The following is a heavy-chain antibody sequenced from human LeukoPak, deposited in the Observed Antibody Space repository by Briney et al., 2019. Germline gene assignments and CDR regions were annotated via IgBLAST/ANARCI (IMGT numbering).Heavy chain of an antibody. CDR2: IYHSGTT. V-gene: IGHV4-4*02. CDR3: ARVLPDCGTDCEDVFDI. J-gene: IGHJ3*02. Sequence: SGTLSLTCAVSGGSISSDNWWIWVRQSPWKGLEWIGEIYHSGTTNYNPSLKSRVIMSVDKSKNQFSLNLNSVTAADTAVYYCARVLPDCGTDCEDVFDIWGQGTMVTVSS. D-gene: IGHD2-21*02. CDR1: GGSISSDNW.